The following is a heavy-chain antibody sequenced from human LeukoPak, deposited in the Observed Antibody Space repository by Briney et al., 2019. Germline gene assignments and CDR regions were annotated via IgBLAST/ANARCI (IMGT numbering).Heavy chain of an antibody. CDR3: ARAAYSGSYHSDY. CDR1: GGSFSGYY. V-gene: IGHV4-59*01. D-gene: IGHD1-26*01. Sequence: SETLSLTCAVYGGSFSGYYWSWIRQPPGKGLEWIGYIYYSGSTNYNPSLKSRVTISVDTSKNQFSLKLSSVTAADTAVYYCARAAYSGSYHSDYWGQGTLVTVSS. J-gene: IGHJ4*02. CDR2: IYYSGST.